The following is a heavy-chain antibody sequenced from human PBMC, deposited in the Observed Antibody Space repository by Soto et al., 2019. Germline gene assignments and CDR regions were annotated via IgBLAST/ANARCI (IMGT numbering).Heavy chain of an antibody. CDR3: TTSIFRMVTGH. D-gene: IGHD3-3*01. CDR1: GFTFSNAW. V-gene: IGHV3-15*07. CDR2: IRSNADGGTT. Sequence: EVQLVESGGGLVKPGGSLRLSCAASGFTFSNAWMNWVRQAPGKGLEWVGRIRSNADGGTTDYAAPVKGRFTFSRDDSENTLFLQMNSLKPEDTAGYYCTTSIFRMVTGHWSQGTL. J-gene: IGHJ4*02.